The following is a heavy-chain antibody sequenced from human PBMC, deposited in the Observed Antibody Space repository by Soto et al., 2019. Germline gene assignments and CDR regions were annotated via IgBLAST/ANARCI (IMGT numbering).Heavy chain of an antibody. CDR1: GVSISSSTYY. J-gene: IGHJ4*02. Sequence: PSETLSLTCTVSGVSISSSTYYWGWIRQPPGKGLEWIGSIYYSGSTYYNPSLKSRVTISVDTSKNQFSLKLSSVTAADSAVYYCARQVYCSSTSCYEFDYWGQGTQVTVSS. CDR2: IYYSGST. CDR3: ARQVYCSSTSCYEFDY. D-gene: IGHD2-2*01. V-gene: IGHV4-39*01.